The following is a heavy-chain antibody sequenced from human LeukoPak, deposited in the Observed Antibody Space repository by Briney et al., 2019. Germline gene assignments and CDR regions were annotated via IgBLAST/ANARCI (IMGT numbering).Heavy chain of an antibody. V-gene: IGHV3-48*03. Sequence: GGSLRLSCAASGFTFRSYEMNWVRQAPGKGLEWVSYISSSGSTIYYADSVKGRFPISRDDAKNSLFLQMNSLRADDTALYYCARRFDLWGRGTLVTVSS. CDR3: ARRFDL. CDR2: ISSSGSTI. CDR1: GFTFRSYE. J-gene: IGHJ2*01.